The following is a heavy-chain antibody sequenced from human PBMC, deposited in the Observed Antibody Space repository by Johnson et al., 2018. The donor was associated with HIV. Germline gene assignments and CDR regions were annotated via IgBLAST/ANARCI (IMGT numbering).Heavy chain of an antibody. CDR1: GFTFRNFW. Sequence: VQLVESGGGVVLPGGSLRLSCAASGFTFRNFWMSWVRQAPGRGPEWVANIKQDGSEKYYVDSVRGRFPISQDNSRNTLYLQMNSLRAEDTAVYYCATSRVLLYQPLRPHAFDIWGQGTMVTVSS. D-gene: IGHD2-2*01. CDR2: IKQDGSEK. CDR3: ATSRVLLYQPLRPHAFDI. V-gene: IGHV3-7*03. J-gene: IGHJ3*02.